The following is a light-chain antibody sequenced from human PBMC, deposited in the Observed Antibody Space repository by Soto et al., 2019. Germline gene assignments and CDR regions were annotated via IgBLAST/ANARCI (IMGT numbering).Light chain of an antibody. V-gene: IGLV2-14*01. J-gene: IGLJ1*01. CDR2: DVS. CDR1: SRDVGAYNY. Sequence: QSVLTQPASVSGSPGQSIAISCTGTSRDVGAYNYVSWYLQYPGKAPKLVIFDVSFRPSGVSNRFSGSKSGNTASLTISWLQAEDEADYYCKSFTTSDTYVFGTGTKVTVL. CDR3: KSFTTSDTYV.